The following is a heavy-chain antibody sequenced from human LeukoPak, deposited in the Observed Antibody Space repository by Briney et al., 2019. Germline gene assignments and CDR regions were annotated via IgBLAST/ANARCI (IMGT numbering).Heavy chain of an antibody. CDR3: AKHLGSHSFLFYYMDV. CDR1: QCTFSSFA. CDR2: LSGSGTAT. J-gene: IGHJ6*03. D-gene: IGHD2-21*01. Sequence: GGSLRLSCEAYQCTFSSFAMSWIRQAPGTGLEWVSTLSGSGTATYYADAVKGRFTTSRDNSKDTLYLQMDKLRADDTAVYYCAKHLGSHSFLFYYMDVWGTGTSVIVSS. V-gene: IGHV3-23*01.